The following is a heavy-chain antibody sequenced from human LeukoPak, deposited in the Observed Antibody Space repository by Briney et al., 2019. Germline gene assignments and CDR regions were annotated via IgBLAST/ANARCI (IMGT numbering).Heavy chain of an antibody. D-gene: IGHD3-10*01. CDR3: AKVIRLIYGMDV. Sequence: PGGSLRLSCAASGFTFSSSAMTWVRQAPGKGLEWVSAISGSGFSTYYADSVKGRFTISRDNSKNTLFLQMNSLRAGDTAIYYCAKVIRLIYGMDVWGQGTTVTVSS. V-gene: IGHV3-23*01. CDR1: GFTFSSSA. CDR2: ISGSGFST. J-gene: IGHJ6*02.